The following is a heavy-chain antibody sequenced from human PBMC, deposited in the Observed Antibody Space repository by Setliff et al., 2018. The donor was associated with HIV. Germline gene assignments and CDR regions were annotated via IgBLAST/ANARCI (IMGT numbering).Heavy chain of an antibody. CDR1: GFTFSNYA. CDR3: AKDHYGGKGPLGY. J-gene: IGHJ4*02. D-gene: IGHD2-15*01. V-gene: IGHV3-23*01. CDR2: ISGTGDGT. Sequence: GGSLRLSCATSGFTFSNYAMSWVRQAPGKGLEWVSSISGTGDGTYYADSVRGRFTISRDNSKKRLYLQMNNLTVEDTAVYYCAKDHYGGKGPLGYWGQGTLVTVSS.